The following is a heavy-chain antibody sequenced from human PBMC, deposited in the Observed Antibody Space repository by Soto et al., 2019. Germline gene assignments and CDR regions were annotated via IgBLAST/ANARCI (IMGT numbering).Heavy chain of an antibody. J-gene: IGHJ5*02. CDR3: AREEGTYYDFWSGYYPGTWFDP. Sequence: ASVKVSCKASGYTFTSYGISWVRQAPGQGLEWMGWISAYNGNTNYAQKLQGRVTMTTDTSTSTAYMELRSLRSDDTAVYYCAREEGTYYDFWSGYYPGTWFDPWGQGTLVTVSS. CDR1: GYTFTSYG. CDR2: ISAYNGNT. D-gene: IGHD3-3*01. V-gene: IGHV1-18*01.